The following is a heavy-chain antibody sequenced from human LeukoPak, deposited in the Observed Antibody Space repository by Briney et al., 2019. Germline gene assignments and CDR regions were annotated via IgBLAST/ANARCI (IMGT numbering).Heavy chain of an antibody. J-gene: IGHJ4*02. V-gene: IGHV4-59*01. CDR1: GGSISSYY. CDR3: ARTTRFLEWLWFDY. Sequence: PSETLSLTCTVSGGSISSYYWSWIRQPPGKGLEWIGYIYCSGSTNYNPSLKSRVTISVDTSKNQFSLKLSSVTAADTAVYYCARTTRFLEWLWFDYWGQGTLVTVSS. CDR2: IYCSGST. D-gene: IGHD3-3*01.